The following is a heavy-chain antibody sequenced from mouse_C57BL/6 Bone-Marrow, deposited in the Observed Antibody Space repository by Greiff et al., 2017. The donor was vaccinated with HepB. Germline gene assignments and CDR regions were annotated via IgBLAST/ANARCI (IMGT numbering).Heavy chain of an antibody. CDR3: TRGRLGNWDFDY. Sequence: VQLQQSGTVLARPGASVKMSCNTSGYTFTSYWMHWVKQRPGQGLEWIGAIYPGNSDTSYNQKFKGKAKLTAVTSASTAYMELSSLTNEDSAVYYCTRGRLGNWDFDYWGQGTTLTVSS. CDR1: GYTFTSYW. V-gene: IGHV1-5*01. J-gene: IGHJ2*01. CDR2: IYPGNSDT. D-gene: IGHD4-1*01.